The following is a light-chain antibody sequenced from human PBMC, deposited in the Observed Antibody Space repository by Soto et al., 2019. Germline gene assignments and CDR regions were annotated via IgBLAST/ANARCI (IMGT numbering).Light chain of an antibody. CDR1: QDINSW. J-gene: IGKJ4*01. Sequence: DIQMTQSPSSVSASVGDRVTITCRASQDINSWLAWYQQKPGKAPKLLFYAASTLQSGVPSRFSGSGSGTDFTLTISTLHPEDFALYYGQQPNSFPPTSGGGTKVETK. CDR3: QQPNSFPPT. CDR2: AAS. V-gene: IGKV1-12*01.